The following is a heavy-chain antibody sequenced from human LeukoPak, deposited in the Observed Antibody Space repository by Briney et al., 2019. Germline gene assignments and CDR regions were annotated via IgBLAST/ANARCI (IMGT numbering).Heavy chain of an antibody. D-gene: IGHD4-23*01. J-gene: IGHJ4*02. V-gene: IGHV1-46*01. CDR2: INPSGGST. CDR1: GYTFTSYY. CDR3: ARDLFSAFDYGGNSGTLSDY. Sequence: ASVKVSCKASGYTFTSYYMHWVRQAPGQGLEWMGIINPSGGSTSYAQKFQGRVTMTRDMSTSTVYMELSSLRSEDTAVYYCARDLFSAFDYGGNSGTLSDYWGQGTLVTVSS.